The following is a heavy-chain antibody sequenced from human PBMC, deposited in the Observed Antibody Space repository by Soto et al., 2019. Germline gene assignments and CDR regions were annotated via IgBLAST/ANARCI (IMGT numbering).Heavy chain of an antibody. Sequence: ASVKVSCEASGYTFTSYYMHWVRQAPGQGLEWMGIINPSGGSTSYAQKFQGRVTMTRDTSTSTVYMELSSLRSEDTAVYYCARGYIVVVPAAPYTLYWGQGTLVTVSS. V-gene: IGHV1-46*01. J-gene: IGHJ4*02. CDR2: INPSGGST. D-gene: IGHD2-2*01. CDR1: GYTFTSYY. CDR3: ARGYIVVVPAAPYTLY.